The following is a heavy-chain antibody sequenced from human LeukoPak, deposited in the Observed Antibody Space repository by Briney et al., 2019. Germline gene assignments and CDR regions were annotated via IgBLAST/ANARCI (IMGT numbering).Heavy chain of an antibody. CDR2: VTGSGGST. D-gene: IGHD1-26*01. Sequence: GGSLRLSCADSGFTFSSYAMSWVRQAPGKGLEWVSAVTGSGGSTYYADSVKGRFTISRDNSKNTLYLQMNSLRAEDTAVYYCAKRTGDGSYRYSDYWGQGTLVTVSS. CDR3: AKRTGDGSYRYSDY. CDR1: GFTFSSYA. J-gene: IGHJ4*02. V-gene: IGHV3-23*01.